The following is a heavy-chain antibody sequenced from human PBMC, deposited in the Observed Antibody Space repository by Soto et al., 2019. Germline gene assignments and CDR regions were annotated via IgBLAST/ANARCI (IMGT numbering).Heavy chain of an antibody. CDR2: ITSSGRTI. J-gene: IGHJ6*02. CDR3: ARGGGYGGQYYYGMDV. CDR1: GFTFSDYY. Sequence: PGGSLRLSCAPSGFTFSDYYMSWIRQAPGKGLEWVSYITSSGRTIFYADSVKGRFTISRDNAKNSLYLQMNSLRAEDTAVYYCARGGGYGGQYYYGMDVWDQGTTVTVSS. V-gene: IGHV3-11*01. D-gene: IGHD3-16*01.